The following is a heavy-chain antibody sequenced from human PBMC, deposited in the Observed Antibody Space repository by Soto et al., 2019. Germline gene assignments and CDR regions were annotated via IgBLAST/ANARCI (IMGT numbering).Heavy chain of an antibody. Sequence: SETLSLTCTVSGGSISSGDYYWSWIRQPPGKGLEWIGYIYYSGSTYYNPSLKSRVTISVDTSKNQFSLKLSSVTAADTAVYYCARDPKRTYGDYGGYFDYWGQGTLVTVSS. J-gene: IGHJ4*02. CDR2: IYYSGST. V-gene: IGHV4-30-4*01. CDR1: GGSISSGDYY. CDR3: ARDPKRTYGDYGGYFDY. D-gene: IGHD4-17*01.